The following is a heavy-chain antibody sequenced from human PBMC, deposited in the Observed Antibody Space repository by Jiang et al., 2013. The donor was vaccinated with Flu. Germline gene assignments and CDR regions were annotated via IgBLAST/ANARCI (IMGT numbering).Heavy chain of an antibody. CDR3: ARDPSPNPYYYYGMDV. Sequence: SSVKVSCKASGGTFSSYAISWVRQPPGQGLEWMGRIIPILGIANYAQKFQGRVTITADKSTSTAYMELSSLRSEDTAVYYCARDPSPNPYYYYGMDVWGKGTTVTVSS. V-gene: IGHV1-69*04. CDR1: GGTFSSYA. J-gene: IGHJ6*04. CDR2: IIPILGIA.